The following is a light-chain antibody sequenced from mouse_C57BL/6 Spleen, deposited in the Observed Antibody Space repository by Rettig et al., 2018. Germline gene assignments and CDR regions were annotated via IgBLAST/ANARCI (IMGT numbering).Light chain of an antibody. CDR3: QNDYSYPALT. CDR1: QSLLNSGNQKNY. Sequence: DIVMTQSPSSLTVTAGEKVTMSCKSSQSLLNSGNQKNYLTWYQQKPGQPPKLLIYWASTRESGVPDRFTGSGSGTDFTLTISSVQAEDLAVYYCQNDYSYPALTFGAG. CDR2: WAS. J-gene: IGKJ5*01. V-gene: IGKV8-19*01.